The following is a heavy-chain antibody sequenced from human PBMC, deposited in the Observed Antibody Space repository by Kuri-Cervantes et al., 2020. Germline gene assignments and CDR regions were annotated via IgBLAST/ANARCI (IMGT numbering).Heavy chain of an antibody. D-gene: IGHD1-26*01. J-gene: IGHJ4*02. V-gene: IGHV3-15*01. CDR1: GFTFSNAW. Sequence: GESLKISCAASGFTFSNAWMSWVRQAPGKGLEWVGRIKSKTDGGTTDYAAPVKGRFTISRDNAKNSLYLQMSSLRAEDTAVYYCASRRRLVGATDYWGQGTLVTVSS. CDR2: IKSKTDGGTT. CDR3: ASRRRLVGATDY.